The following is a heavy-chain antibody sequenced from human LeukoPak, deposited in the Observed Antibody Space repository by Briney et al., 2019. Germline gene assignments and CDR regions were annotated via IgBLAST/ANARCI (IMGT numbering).Heavy chain of an antibody. CDR2: IYSGGST. CDR3: AGLPYYYYGMDV. V-gene: IGHV3-66*01. D-gene: IGHD5-18*01. Sequence: PGGSLRLSCAASGFTVSSNYMSWVRQAPGKGLEWVSVIYSGGSTYYADSVKGRFTISRDNAKNTLYLQMNSLRAEDTAVYYCAGLPYYYYGMDVWGQGTTVTVSS. CDR1: GFTVSSNY. J-gene: IGHJ6*02.